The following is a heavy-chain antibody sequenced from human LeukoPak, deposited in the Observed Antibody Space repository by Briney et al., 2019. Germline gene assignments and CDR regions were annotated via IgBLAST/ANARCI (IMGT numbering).Heavy chain of an antibody. CDR2: INTDGSTT. V-gene: IGHV3-74*01. CDR3: ARGRGGSYHY. D-gene: IGHD1-26*01. CDR1: GCTFSNDW. Sequence: AASLRLSCAASGCTFSNDWMHWVRQAPGKGLVWVSRINTDGSTTTYAASVKGRFTISRDNAKNTLYLQMNSLRVEDTAVYYCARGRGGSYHYWGQGTLVTVSS. J-gene: IGHJ4*02.